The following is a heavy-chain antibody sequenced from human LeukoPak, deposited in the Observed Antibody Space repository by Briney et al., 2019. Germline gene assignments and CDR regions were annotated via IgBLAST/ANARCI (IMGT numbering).Heavy chain of an antibody. CDR3: ATPDRAYCSSTSCSNGLQHRLDY. D-gene: IGHD2-2*01. CDR1: GFTFSSYS. CDR2: ISSSSSYI. J-gene: IGHJ4*02. V-gene: IGHV3-21*01. Sequence: PGGSLRLSCAASGFTFSSYSMNWVRQAPGKGLEWVSSISSSSSYIYYADSVKGRFTISRDNSKNTLYLQMNSLRAEDTAVYYCATPDRAYCSSTSCSNGLQHRLDYWGQGTLVTVSS.